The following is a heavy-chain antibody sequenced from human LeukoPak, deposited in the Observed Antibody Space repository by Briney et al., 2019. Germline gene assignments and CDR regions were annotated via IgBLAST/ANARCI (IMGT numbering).Heavy chain of an antibody. D-gene: IGHD5-24*01. CDR1: GGTFSSYA. CDR2: IIPIFGTA. V-gene: IGHV1-69*06. CDR3: ASAGRDGYNLGAFDI. Sequence: VASVKVSCKASGGTFSSYAISWVRQAPGQGLEWMGGIIPIFGTANYAQKFQGRVTITADKSTSTAYMELSSLRSEDTAVYYCASAGRDGYNLGAFDIWGQGTMVTVSS. J-gene: IGHJ3*02.